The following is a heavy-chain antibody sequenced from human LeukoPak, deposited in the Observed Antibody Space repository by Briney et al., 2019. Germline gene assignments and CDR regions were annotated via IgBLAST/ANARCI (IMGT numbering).Heavy chain of an antibody. Sequence: GGSLRLSCAASGFTVSSNYMSWVRQAPGKGLEWVSIIYSGGSTYYADSVKGRFTISRDNSKNTLYLQMNSLRAEDTAVHYCARDKSSPHAFDIWGQGTMVTVSS. J-gene: IGHJ3*02. V-gene: IGHV3-53*01. CDR1: GFTVSSNY. CDR3: ARDKSSPHAFDI. CDR2: IYSGGST.